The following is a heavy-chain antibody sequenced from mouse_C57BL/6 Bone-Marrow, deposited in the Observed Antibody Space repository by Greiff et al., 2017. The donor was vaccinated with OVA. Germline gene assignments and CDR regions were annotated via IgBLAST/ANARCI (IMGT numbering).Heavy chain of an antibody. CDR3: TRDYSNPYYFDY. CDR2: IDPETGGT. Sequence: VQLQQSGAELVRPGASVTLSCKASGYTFTDYEMHWVKQTPVHGLEWIGAIDPETGGTAYNQKFKGKAILTADKSSSTAYMELRSLTSEDSAVYYCTRDYSNPYYFDYWGQGTTHTVSS. CDR1: GYTFTDYE. V-gene: IGHV1-15*01. D-gene: IGHD2-5*01. J-gene: IGHJ2*01.